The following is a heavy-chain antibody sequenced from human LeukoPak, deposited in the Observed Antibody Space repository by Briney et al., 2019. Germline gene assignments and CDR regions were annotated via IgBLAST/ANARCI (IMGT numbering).Heavy chain of an antibody. CDR3: AKGPPPYDSSGYYYFTSGLFDY. J-gene: IGHJ4*02. D-gene: IGHD3-22*01. V-gene: IGHV3-23*01. CDR2: ISGSGGST. Sequence: GGSLRLSCAASGFTFSNYGMSWVRQAPGKGLEWVSAISGSGGSTYYADSVKGRFTISRDNSKNTLYLQMNSLRAEDTAVYYCAKGPPPYDSSGYYYFTSGLFDYWGQGTLVTVSS. CDR1: GFTFSNYG.